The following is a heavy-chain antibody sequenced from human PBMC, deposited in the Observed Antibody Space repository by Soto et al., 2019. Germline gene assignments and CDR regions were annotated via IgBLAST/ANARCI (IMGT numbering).Heavy chain of an antibody. CDR3: ARDLGYTWLRWWFDP. D-gene: IGHD5-12*01. V-gene: IGHV1-18*04. CDR2: ISAYNGNT. J-gene: IGHJ5*02. CDR1: GYTFTSYG. Sequence: SVKVSCKASGYTFTSYGISWVRQAPGQGLEWMGWISAYNGNTNYAQKLQGRVTMTTDTSTSTAYMELRSLRSDDTAVYYCARDLGYTWLRWWFDPWGQGTLVTVSS.